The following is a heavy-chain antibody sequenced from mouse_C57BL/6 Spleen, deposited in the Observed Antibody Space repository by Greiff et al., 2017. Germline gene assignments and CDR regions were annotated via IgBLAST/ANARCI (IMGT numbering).Heavy chain of an antibody. V-gene: IGHV1-64*01. CDR1: GYTFTSYW. CDR2: IHPNSGST. D-gene: IGHD1-1*01. CDR3: ARQRLYYGSSYGFAY. J-gene: IGHJ3*01. Sequence: QVQLKQPGAELVKPGASVKLSCKASGYTFTSYWMHWVKQRPGQGLEWIGMIHPNSGSTNYNEKFKSKATLTVDKSSSTAYMQLSSLTSEDSAVYYCARQRLYYGSSYGFAYWGQGTLVTVSA.